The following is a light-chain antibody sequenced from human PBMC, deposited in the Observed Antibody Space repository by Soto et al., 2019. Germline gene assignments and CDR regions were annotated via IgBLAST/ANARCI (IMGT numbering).Light chain of an antibody. V-gene: IGKV3-20*01. CDR2: GAS. CDR3: QQYGSSPPT. Sequence: EIVLTQSPGTLSLSPGERATLSCRTSQSVTSSYLAWYQQKPGQAPRLLIYGASSRDTGIPDRFSVRGSGTDFTLTISRLEPEDFAVYSCQQYGSSPPTFGQGTKLEIK. J-gene: IGKJ2*01. CDR1: QSVTSSY.